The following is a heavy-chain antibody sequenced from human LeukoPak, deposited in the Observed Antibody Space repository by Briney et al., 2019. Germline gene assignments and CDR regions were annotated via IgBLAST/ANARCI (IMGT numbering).Heavy chain of an antibody. CDR3: AKKYSSGWYSGPGAFDI. CDR1: GLTFSNHA. CDR2: SSGSGRDT. V-gene: IGHV3-23*01. D-gene: IGHD6-19*01. Sequence: GGSLRLSCAGSGLTFSNHAMTWVRQAPGKGLEYVAESSGSGRDTYYADSVQGRFTISRDNSKNTLYLQMNSLRAEDTAVYYCAKKYSSGWYSGPGAFDIWGQGTMVTVSS. J-gene: IGHJ3*02.